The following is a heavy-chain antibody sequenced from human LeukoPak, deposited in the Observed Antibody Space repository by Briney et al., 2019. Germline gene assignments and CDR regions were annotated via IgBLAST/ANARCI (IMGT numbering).Heavy chain of an antibody. CDR1: GYTFSDYY. CDR2: INPNSGDT. Sequence: GASVTVSRKTSGYTFSDYYIHWVRPAPGQGLEWMGWINPNSGDTNYAQKFLGRVTMTRDTSISTAYIELSRLKSDDTAVYYCARKVYWYDTSDYHYFDPWGQGPLVTVSS. CDR3: ARKVYWYDTSDYHYFDP. D-gene: IGHD3-22*01. J-gene: IGHJ4*02. V-gene: IGHV1-2*02.